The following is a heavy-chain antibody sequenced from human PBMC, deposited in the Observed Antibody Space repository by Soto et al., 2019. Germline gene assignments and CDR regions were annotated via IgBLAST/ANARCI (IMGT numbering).Heavy chain of an antibody. Sequence: QVHLVQSGAEVKKPGASVKVSCKGSGYAFTTYGITWVRQAPGQGLEWMGWISAHNGNTNYAQKPQGRVTGTRDPTTSTAYMGLRSLRSDDTGVYYCARGRYGDYWGQGALVTVSS. V-gene: IGHV1-18*01. D-gene: IGHD1-1*01. J-gene: IGHJ4*02. CDR1: GYAFTTYG. CDR2: ISAHNGNT. CDR3: ARGRYGDY.